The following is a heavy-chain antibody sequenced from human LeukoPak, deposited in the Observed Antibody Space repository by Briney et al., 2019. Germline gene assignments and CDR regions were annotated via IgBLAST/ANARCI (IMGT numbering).Heavy chain of an antibody. V-gene: IGHV1-69*01. Sequence: ASVKVSCKASGGTFSSYAISWVRQAPGQGLEWMGGIIPIFGTANYAQKFQGRVTITADESTSTAYMELSSLRSEDTAVYYCASSRGYSYGYNYWGQGTLVTVST. CDR1: GGTFSSYA. J-gene: IGHJ4*02. CDR2: IIPIFGTA. CDR3: ASSRGYSYGYNY. D-gene: IGHD5-18*01.